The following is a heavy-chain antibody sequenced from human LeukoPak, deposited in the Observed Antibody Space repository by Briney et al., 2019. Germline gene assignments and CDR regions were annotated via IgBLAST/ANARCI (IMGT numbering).Heavy chain of an antibody. CDR2: ISSSSSTI. J-gene: IGHJ4*02. CDR1: GFTFSSYS. D-gene: IGHD3-22*01. CDR3: ARSYYYDSSGYSPLGY. V-gene: IGHV3-48*01. Sequence: PGGSLRLSCAASGFTFSSYSMNWVRQAPGKGLEWVSYISSSSSTIYYADSVKGRFTISRDNAKNSLYLQMNSLRAEDTAVYYCARSYYYDSSGYSPLGYWGQGTLVTVSS.